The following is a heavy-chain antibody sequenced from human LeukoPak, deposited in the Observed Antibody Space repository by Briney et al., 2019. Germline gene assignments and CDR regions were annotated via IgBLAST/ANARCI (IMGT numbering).Heavy chain of an antibody. Sequence: GGSLRLSCAASGFTFSSYEMNWVRQAPGKGLEWVSYISSSGSTIYYADSVKVRFTISRDNAKNSLYLQMNSLRAEDTAVYYCEGSSSWYSGDAFDIWGQGTMVTVSS. V-gene: IGHV3-48*03. CDR1: GFTFSSYE. D-gene: IGHD6-13*01. CDR2: ISSSGSTI. J-gene: IGHJ3*02. CDR3: EGSSSWYSGDAFDI.